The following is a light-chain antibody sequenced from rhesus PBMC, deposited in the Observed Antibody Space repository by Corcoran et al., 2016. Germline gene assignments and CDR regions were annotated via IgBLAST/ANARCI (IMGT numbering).Light chain of an antibody. CDR3: VQYTHIPT. CDR2: KVS. J-gene: IGKJ1*01. V-gene: IGKV2-65*01. Sequence: DVVMTQSPLALPITPGQPASISCRSSQSLVNSNGNTYLSWFQQKPGQPPRLLIDKVSNRYSGVPDRFSGSGAGTDFTMKISRVEAEDVGVYYCVQYTHIPTFGQGTKVEIK. CDR1: QSLVNSNGNTY.